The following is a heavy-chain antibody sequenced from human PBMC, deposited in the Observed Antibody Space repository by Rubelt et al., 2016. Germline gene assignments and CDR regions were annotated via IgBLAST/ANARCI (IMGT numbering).Heavy chain of an antibody. CDR3: ARGRQHLTD. CDR1: GYTFTDYY. D-gene: IGHD6-13*01. Sequence: QVQLVQSGAEVKKPGASVKVSCKASGYTFTDYYIHWVRQAPGQGLEWVGRINPNSGGTNYAQNFQVRVTMTRDTASSTADMERSRRRSDDTAVYYWARGRQHLTDWGQGTLVTGSS. J-gene: IGHJ4*02. V-gene: IGHV1-2*06. CDR2: INPNSGGT.